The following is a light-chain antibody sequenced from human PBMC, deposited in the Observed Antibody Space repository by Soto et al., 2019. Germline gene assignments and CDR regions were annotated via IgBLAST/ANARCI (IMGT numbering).Light chain of an antibody. V-gene: IGLV1-51*02. CDR3: GTWDSSLSAYV. J-gene: IGLJ1*01. CDR2: ENN. CDR1: SSKIWNNY. Sequence: QSVLKQPPSVFAAPGQKVTNPRFGNSSKIWNNYVSWYQQLPGTAPKLLIYENNKRPSGIPDRFSGSKSGTSVTLGITGLQTGDEVDYYCGTWDSSLSAYVFGTG.